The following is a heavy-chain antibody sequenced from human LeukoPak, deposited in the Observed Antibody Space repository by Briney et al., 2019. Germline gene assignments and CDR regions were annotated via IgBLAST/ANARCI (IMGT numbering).Heavy chain of an antibody. J-gene: IGHJ3*02. Sequence: GGSLRLSCAASRFTFGIYWMSWFRQAPGKALEWVANINQDGSETYYVDSVEGRFTISRDNTKNSLYLQMNSLRAEDTAVYYCARDSGSSGYRAAFDIWGQGTMVTVSS. CDR3: ARDSGSSGYRAAFDI. CDR2: INQDGSET. CDR1: RFTFGIYW. V-gene: IGHV3-7*01. D-gene: IGHD3-22*01.